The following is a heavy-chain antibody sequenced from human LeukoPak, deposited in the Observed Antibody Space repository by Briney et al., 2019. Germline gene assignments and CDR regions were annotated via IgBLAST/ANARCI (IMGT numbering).Heavy chain of an antibody. CDR1: GYGFTGYY. CDR2: ISPNSGDT. Sequence: ASVKVSCKTSGYGFTGYYMHWVRQAPGQGLEWMGWISPNSGDTNYAREFQGRVTMTRDTSMSTTYMELSRLRSDDTAVYYCARAPPDHYDSSGYYGFDYWGQGTLVTVSA. D-gene: IGHD3-22*01. V-gene: IGHV1-2*02. CDR3: ARAPPDHYDSSGYYGFDY. J-gene: IGHJ4*02.